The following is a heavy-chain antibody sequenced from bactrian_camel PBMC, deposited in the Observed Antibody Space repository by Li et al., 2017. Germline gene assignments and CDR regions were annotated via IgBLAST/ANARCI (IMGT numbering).Heavy chain of an antibody. J-gene: IGHJ6*01. V-gene: IGHV3S53*01. CDR3: AAERFLLRCGSWLLYADTHFYA. Sequence: VQLVESGGGSVQAGGSLRLSCAVSGYTYSNYCMGWFRQAPGKEREGVATLDTFGRTEYLDFVKGRFTISQDSARNMLYLQMDSLKPEDTAMYYCAAERFLLRCGSWLLYADTHFYAWGQGTQVTVS. D-gene: IGHD1*01. CDR1: GYTYSNYC. CDR2: LDTFGRT.